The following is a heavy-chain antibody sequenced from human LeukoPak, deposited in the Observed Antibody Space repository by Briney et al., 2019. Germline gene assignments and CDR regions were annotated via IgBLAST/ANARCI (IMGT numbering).Heavy chain of an antibody. CDR3: ARESGWYRREYYFDY. Sequence: ASVKVSCKASGYTFTSYGISWVRQAPGQGLEWMGWISAYNGNTNYAQKLRGRVTMTTDTSTSTAYMELRSLRSDDTAVYYCARESGWYRREYYFDYWGQGTLVTVSS. CDR2: ISAYNGNT. CDR1: GYTFTSYG. D-gene: IGHD6-19*01. J-gene: IGHJ4*02. V-gene: IGHV1-18*01.